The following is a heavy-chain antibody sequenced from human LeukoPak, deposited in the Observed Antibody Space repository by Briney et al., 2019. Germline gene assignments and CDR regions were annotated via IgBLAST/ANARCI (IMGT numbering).Heavy chain of an antibody. D-gene: IGHD2-15*01. CDR3: ARDVDFYYYYMDV. J-gene: IGHJ6*03. V-gene: IGHV4-59*01. CDR2: IYYSGST. CDR1: GGSISSYY. Sequence: SETLSLTCTVSGGSISSYYWSWIRQPPGKGLEWIGYIYYSGSTNYNPSLKSRVTISVDTSMNQFSPKLSSVTAADTAVYYCARDVDFYYYYMDVWGKGTTVTVSS.